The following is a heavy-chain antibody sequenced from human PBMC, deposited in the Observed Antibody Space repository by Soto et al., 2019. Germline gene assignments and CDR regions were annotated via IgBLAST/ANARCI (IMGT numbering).Heavy chain of an antibody. J-gene: IGHJ5*02. CDR2: IVVGSGNT. CDR1: GFTFTSSA. CDR3: AVLVVPASSFDP. Sequence: GASVKVSCKASGFTFTSSAVQWVRQARGQRLEWIGWIVVGSGNTNYAQKFQERVTITRDMSTSTAYMELSSLRSEDTAVYYCAVLVVPASSFDPWGQGTPVTVSS. V-gene: IGHV1-58*01. D-gene: IGHD2-2*01.